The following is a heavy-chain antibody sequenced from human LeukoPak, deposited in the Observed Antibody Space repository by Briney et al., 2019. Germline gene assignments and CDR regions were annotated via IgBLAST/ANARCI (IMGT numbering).Heavy chain of an antibody. CDR1: GGTFSSYA. D-gene: IGHD3-10*01. Sequence: GASVKASCKASGGTFSSYAISWVRQAPGQGLEWMGGIITIFGTANYAQKFQGRVTITTDESTSTAYMELSSLRSEDTAVYYCARGRSTMVRGVIYYYYMDVWGKGTTVTVSS. J-gene: IGHJ6*03. CDR3: ARGRSTMVRGVIYYYYMDV. V-gene: IGHV1-69*05. CDR2: IITIFGTA.